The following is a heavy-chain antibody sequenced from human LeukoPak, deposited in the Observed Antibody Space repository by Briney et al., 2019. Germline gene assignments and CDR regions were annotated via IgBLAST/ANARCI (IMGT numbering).Heavy chain of an antibody. D-gene: IGHD3-9*01. CDR1: GGSISSYY. V-gene: IGHV4-59*08. J-gene: IGHJ4*02. CDR3: VRRVRYFGQNDY. CDR2: IYYTGST. Sequence: SSETLSLTCTVSGGSISSYYWSWIRQPAGKGLEWIGYIYYTGSTNYNPSLKSRVTMSVDTSKNQISLKLSSVTAADSAVYYCVRRVRYFGQNDYWGQGTLVTVSS.